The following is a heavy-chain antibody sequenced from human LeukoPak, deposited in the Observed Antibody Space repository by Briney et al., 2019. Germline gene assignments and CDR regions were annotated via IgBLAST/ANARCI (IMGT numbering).Heavy chain of an antibody. CDR1: GFTFSNYW. Sequence: PGGSLRLSCAASGFTFSNYWMHWVRQAPGKGLVWVSRINTDGGSTTYADSVKGRFTISRDNAKNTLYLQMNSLRGEDTAVYYCARESFSGWYDDDWGKGTLVTVSS. V-gene: IGHV3-74*01. J-gene: IGHJ4*02. CDR2: INTDGGST. D-gene: IGHD6-19*01. CDR3: ARESFSGWYDDD.